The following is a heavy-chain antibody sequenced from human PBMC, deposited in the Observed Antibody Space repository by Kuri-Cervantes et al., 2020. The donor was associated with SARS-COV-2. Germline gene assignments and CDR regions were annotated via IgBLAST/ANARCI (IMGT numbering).Heavy chain of an antibody. J-gene: IGHJ3*02. Sequence: GESLKISCVVSGFTVSTNYMSWARQAPGKGLEWVSVIYTGGSSHYADSVRGRFTISRDNSKNTLYLQMNSLRAEDTAVYYCARDGYSYGLGPRGAFDIWGQGTMVTVSS. CDR2: IYTGGSS. CDR3: ARDGYSYGLGPRGAFDI. CDR1: GFTVSTNY. V-gene: IGHV3-66*02. D-gene: IGHD5-18*01.